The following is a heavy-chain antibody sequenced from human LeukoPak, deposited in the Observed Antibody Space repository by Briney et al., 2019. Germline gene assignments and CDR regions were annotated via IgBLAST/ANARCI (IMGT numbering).Heavy chain of an antibody. CDR3: ASRAKDSTTWAFDY. V-gene: IGHV3-23*01. CDR1: GFTFDNYA. D-gene: IGHD2-15*01. CDR2: ISGNGGST. J-gene: IGHJ4*02. Sequence: GGSLRLSCAASGFTFDNYAMSWVRQAPGKGLEWVSAISGNGGSTYYADSVKGRFTISRDNSKSTLYLQMNSLRAEDTAVYYCASRAKDSTTWAFDYWGQGTLVTVSS.